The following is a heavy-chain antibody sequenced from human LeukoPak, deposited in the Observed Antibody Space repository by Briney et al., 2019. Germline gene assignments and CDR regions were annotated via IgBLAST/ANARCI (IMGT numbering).Heavy chain of an antibody. V-gene: IGHV3-NL1*01. CDR3: VRDNSNGGEFDY. D-gene: IGHD3-16*01. Sequence: GGSLRLSCAASGFTFSSYGMHWVRQAPGKGLEWVSLIYSGGSTYYADSVKDRFTISRDNSKNTLYLQMNSLRVEDTAVYYCVRDNSNGGEFDYWGQGTLVSVSS. J-gene: IGHJ4*02. CDR2: IYSGGST. CDR1: GFTFSSYG.